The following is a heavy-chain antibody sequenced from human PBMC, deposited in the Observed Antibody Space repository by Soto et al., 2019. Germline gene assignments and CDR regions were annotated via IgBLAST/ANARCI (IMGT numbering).Heavy chain of an antibody. CDR3: ARQIGDDPFDV. V-gene: IGHV4-59*01. CDR2: IYRTGST. D-gene: IGHD3-3*01. CDR1: GGSISTYY. J-gene: IGHJ3*01. Sequence: SETLSLTCTVSGGSISTYYWNWIRQSPGKGLEWIGYIYRTGSTHYNPSLNSRVAISLDTSRNKFSLKLNSVTAADTAVYFCARQIGDDPFDVWGQGTMVTVSS.